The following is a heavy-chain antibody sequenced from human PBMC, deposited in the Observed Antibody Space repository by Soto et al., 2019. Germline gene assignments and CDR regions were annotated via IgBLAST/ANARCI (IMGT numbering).Heavy chain of an antibody. D-gene: IGHD7-27*01. J-gene: IGHJ4*02. CDR1: GFGFNSFS. CDR3: ARNLNWAFDS. Sequence: GGSLRLSCAASGFGFNSFSMNWVRQAPGKGLEWVSYSSRSGDTRYYADSVKGRFILSRDNAKNSLHLQMNGLRVEDTAVYYCARNLNWAFDSWGQGT. CDR2: SSRSGDTR. V-gene: IGHV3-48*04.